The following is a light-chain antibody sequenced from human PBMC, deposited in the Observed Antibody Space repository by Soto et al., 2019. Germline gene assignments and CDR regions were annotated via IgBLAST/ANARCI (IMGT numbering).Light chain of an antibody. CDR2: DAS. CDR3: QQYNSYLYT. CDR1: QSISSW. V-gene: IGKV1-5*01. Sequence: DIQMTQSPSTLSASVGDRVTITCRASQSISSWLAWYQQKPGKAPKLLIYDASSLESGVPSRFSGSGSGTEFTLTISSLQPDDFXTYYCQQYNSYLYTFGQGTKLEIK. J-gene: IGKJ2*01.